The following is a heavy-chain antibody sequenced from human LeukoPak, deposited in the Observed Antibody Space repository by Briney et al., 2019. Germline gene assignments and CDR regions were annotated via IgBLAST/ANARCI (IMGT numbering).Heavy chain of an antibody. CDR1: GYTFTAYF. CDR3: ARDLSSTANWEFYY. V-gene: IGHV1-2*06. Sequence: ASVKVSCKASGYTFTAYFIHWVRQAPGQGLEWMGRINLDSGGTYYTQKFQGRITMTRDTSISTAYVELNGLTSDDTAVYYCARDLSSTANWEFYYCGEGALVTVSS. CDR2: INLDSGGT. D-gene: IGHD5/OR15-5a*01. J-gene: IGHJ4*02.